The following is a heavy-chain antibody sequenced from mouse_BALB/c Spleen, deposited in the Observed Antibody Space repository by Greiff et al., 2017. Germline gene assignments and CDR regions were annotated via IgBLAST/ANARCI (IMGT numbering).Heavy chain of an antibody. J-gene: IGHJ3*01. D-gene: IGHD2-14*01. CDR2: ISDGGSYT. CDR1: GFTFSDYY. CDR3: ARPYYRYDGFAY. Sequence: EVMLVESGGGLVKPGGSLKLSCAASGFTFSDYYMYWVRQTPEKRLEWVATISDGGSYTYYPDSVKGRFTISRDNAKNNLYLQMSSLKSEDTAMFYCARPYYRYDGFAYGGKGLWSLSLQ. V-gene: IGHV5-4*02.